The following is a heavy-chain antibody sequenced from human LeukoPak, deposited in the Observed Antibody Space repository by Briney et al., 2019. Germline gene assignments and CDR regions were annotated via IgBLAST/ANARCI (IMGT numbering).Heavy chain of an antibody. CDR1: GFTVSSNY. V-gene: IGHV3-21*01. CDR2: ISSSSSYI. J-gene: IGHJ4*02. D-gene: IGHD1-26*01. Sequence: PGGSLRLSCAASGFTVSSNYMSWVRQAPGKGLEWVSSISSSSSYIYYADSVKGRFTISRDNAKNSLYLQMNSLRAEDTAVYYRARESGLAHDYWGQGTLVTVSS. CDR3: ARESGLAHDY.